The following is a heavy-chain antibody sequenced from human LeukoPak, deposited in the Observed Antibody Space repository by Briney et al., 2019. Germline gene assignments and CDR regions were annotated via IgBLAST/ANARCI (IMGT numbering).Heavy chain of an antibody. D-gene: IGHD5-12*01. CDR2: INSDGSST. J-gene: IGHJ4*02. CDR1: GFTFSSYW. V-gene: IGHV3-74*01. CDR3: ARDRFGYSGYAMGY. Sequence: GGSLRLSCAASGFTFSSYWMHWVRQAPGKGLVWVSRINSDGSSTSYADSVKGRFTISRDNAKNTLYLQMNNLRAEDTAVYYCARDRFGYSGYAMGYWGQGTLVTVSS.